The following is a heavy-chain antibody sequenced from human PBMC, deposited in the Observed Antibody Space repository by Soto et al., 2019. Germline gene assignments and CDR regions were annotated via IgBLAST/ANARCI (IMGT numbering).Heavy chain of an antibody. Sequence: QVQLVESGGGVVQPGRSLRLSCAASGFTFSSYGMHWVRQAPGKGLEWVAVIWYDGSNKYYADSVKGRFTISRDNSKNTLYLQMNSLRAEDTAVYYCARDQVFLHYFDYWGQGTLVTVSS. CDR3: ARDQVFLHYFDY. J-gene: IGHJ4*02. V-gene: IGHV3-33*01. CDR2: IWYDGSNK. CDR1: GFTFSSYG.